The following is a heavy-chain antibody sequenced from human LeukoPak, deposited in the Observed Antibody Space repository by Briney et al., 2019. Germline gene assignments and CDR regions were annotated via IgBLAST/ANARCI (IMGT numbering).Heavy chain of an antibody. Sequence: SGGSLRLSCTASGFNFGDYPMNWVRQAPGKGLEWVGIIRSKAKGGTTDYAASVKGRFIISRDESKSIVYLQMNSLESEDTAVYFCGRDLGTTETGDDFWGQGTLVTVSS. CDR3: GRDLGTTETGDDF. V-gene: IGHV3-49*04. J-gene: IGHJ4*02. CDR1: GFNFGDYP. CDR2: IRSKAKGGTT. D-gene: IGHD4-17*01.